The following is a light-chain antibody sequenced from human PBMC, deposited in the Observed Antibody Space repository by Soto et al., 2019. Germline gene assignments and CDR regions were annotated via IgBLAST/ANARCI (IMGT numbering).Light chain of an antibody. CDR2: WAS. Sequence: DIVMTQSPDSLAVSLGERATINCKSSQSVLNSPNNKNYLAWYQQKPGQPPKLVIYWASTRESGVPDRFSGSGSGTDFTLTISSLQAEDGAVYYCQQYYTTPLTFGGGTKVEIK. J-gene: IGKJ4*01. V-gene: IGKV4-1*01. CDR3: QQYYTTPLT. CDR1: QSVLNSPNNKNY.